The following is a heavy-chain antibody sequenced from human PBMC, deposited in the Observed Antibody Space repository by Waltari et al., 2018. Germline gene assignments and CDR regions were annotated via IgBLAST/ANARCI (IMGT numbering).Heavy chain of an antibody. CDR3: ARRGSNYVLYGMDV. D-gene: IGHD4-4*01. CDR1: GYTFTSYG. V-gene: IGHV1-18*01. J-gene: IGHJ6*02. CDR2: ISAYNGNT. Sequence: QVQLVQSGAEVKKPGASVKVSCKASGYTFTSYGISWVRQAPGQGLAWMGWISAYNGNTNYAQNVQGRVTMTTDTSTSTAYMGLRSLRSDDTAVYYGARRGSNYVLYGMDVWGQGTTVTVSS.